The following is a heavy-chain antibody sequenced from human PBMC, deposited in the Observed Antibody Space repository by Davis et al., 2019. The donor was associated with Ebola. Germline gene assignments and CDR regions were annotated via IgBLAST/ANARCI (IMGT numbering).Heavy chain of an antibody. CDR2: INPSGGST. V-gene: IGHV1-46*01. CDR3: ARPKLGVGPLDY. Sequence: ASVKVSCKASGYTFTSYYMHWVRQAPGQGLEWMGIINPSGGSTSYAQKFQGRVTMTTDTSTSTAYMELRSLRSDDTAVYYCARPKLGVGPLDYWGQGTLVTVSS. D-gene: IGHD6-6*01. J-gene: IGHJ4*02. CDR1: GYTFTSYY.